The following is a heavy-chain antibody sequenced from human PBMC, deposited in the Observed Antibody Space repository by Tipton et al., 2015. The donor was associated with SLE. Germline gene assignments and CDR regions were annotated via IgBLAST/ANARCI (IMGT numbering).Heavy chain of an antibody. CDR2: IYYSGSS. D-gene: IGHD5/OR15-5a*01. CDR3: ARESLSRLDY. J-gene: IGHJ4*02. Sequence: TLSLTCTVSGDSITSFNQYWGWIRQPPGKGLGWIGSIYYSGSSYYNPSLKSRVTISVDTSKNEFSLKLRSVTAADTAVYYCARESLSRLDYWGQGMLVTVSS. V-gene: IGHV4-39*02. CDR1: GDSITSFNQY.